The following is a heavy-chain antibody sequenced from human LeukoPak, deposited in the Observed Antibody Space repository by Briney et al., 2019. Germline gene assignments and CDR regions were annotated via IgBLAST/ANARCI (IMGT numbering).Heavy chain of an antibody. V-gene: IGHV4-30-2*01. CDR3: ARALGGTRHAFDI. Sequence: PSETLSLTCTVSGGSISSGGYYWSWIRQPPGKGLEWIGYIYHSGSTYYNPSLKSRVTISVDRSKNQFSLKLSSVTAADTAVYYCARALGGTRHAFDIWGQGTMVTVSS. D-gene: IGHD3-10*01. CDR2: IYHSGST. CDR1: GGSISSGGYY. J-gene: IGHJ3*02.